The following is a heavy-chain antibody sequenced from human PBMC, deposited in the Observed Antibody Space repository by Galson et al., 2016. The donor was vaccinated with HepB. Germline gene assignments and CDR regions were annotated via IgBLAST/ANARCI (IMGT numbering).Heavy chain of an antibody. J-gene: IGHJ4*02. CDR2: IYPADSDT. D-gene: IGHD2-15*01. V-gene: IGHV5-51*01. CDR1: GYNFVKHW. Sequence: QSGAEVKKPGESLKISCKGSGYNFVKHWIGWVRQMPGKGPEWMGIIYPADSDTRYSPSFQGQVTISADKSISTAYLHWSSLKASDTAMYYCARHGEAGGDYWGQGTLVTVSS. CDR3: ARHGEAGGDY.